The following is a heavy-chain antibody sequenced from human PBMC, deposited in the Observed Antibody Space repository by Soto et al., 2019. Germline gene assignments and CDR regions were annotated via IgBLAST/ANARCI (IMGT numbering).Heavy chain of an antibody. D-gene: IGHD4-17*01. Sequence: SETLSLTCTVSGGSISSSSYYWCWIRQPPGKGLEWIGSIYYSGSTYYNPSLKSRVTISVDTSKNQFSLKLSSVTAADTAVYYCARQRGPDYGDYINWFDPWGQGTLVTVSS. CDR2: IYYSGST. V-gene: IGHV4-39*01. J-gene: IGHJ5*02. CDR3: ARQRGPDYGDYINWFDP. CDR1: GGSISSSSYY.